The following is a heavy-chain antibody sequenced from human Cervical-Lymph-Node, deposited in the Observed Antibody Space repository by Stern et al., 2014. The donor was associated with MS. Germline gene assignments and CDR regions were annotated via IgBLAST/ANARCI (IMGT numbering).Heavy chain of an antibody. Sequence: VQLVESGGGVVRPGRSLRLSWAASGFTFEDYGMSWVRQAPGKGLEWVVAINWNGGSTVYAGAVQGRFTISRDNAKNSLYLQMNSLRAEDTALYHCARAFCTGGVCYSFPFYGMDVWGQGTTVTVSS. CDR3: ARAFCTGGVCYSFPFYGMDV. D-gene: IGHD2-8*02. V-gene: IGHV3-20*01. CDR1: GFTFEDYG. J-gene: IGHJ6*02. CDR2: INWNGGST.